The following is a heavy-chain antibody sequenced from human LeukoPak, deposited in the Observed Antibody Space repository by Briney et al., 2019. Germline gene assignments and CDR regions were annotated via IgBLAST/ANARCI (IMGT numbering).Heavy chain of an antibody. CDR1: GFTFSSYE. CDR2: ISSSGSTI. V-gene: IGHV3-48*03. J-gene: IGHJ4*02. Sequence: GGSLRLSCAVSGFTFSSYEMNWVRQAPGKGLEWVSYISSSGSTIYYADSVKGRFTVSRDNAKNTLYLQMNSLKVEDTAMYYCTRVFVGDEYSSSGYWGQGTLVTVSS. D-gene: IGHD6-13*01. CDR3: TRVFVGDEYSSSGY.